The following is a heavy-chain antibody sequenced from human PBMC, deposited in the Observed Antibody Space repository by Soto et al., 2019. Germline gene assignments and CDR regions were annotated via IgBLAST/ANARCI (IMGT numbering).Heavy chain of an antibody. CDR1: GFTFSSYA. V-gene: IGHV3-30-3*01. Sequence: GGSLRLSCAASGFTFSSYAMHWVRQAPGKGLEWVAVISYDGSNKYYADSVKGRFTISRDSSKNTLFLQMNSLTAEDTAMYYCARRTVVSLFDYWGQGTLVTVSS. CDR2: ISYDGSNK. J-gene: IGHJ4*02. CDR3: ARRTVVSLFDY. D-gene: IGHD2-15*01.